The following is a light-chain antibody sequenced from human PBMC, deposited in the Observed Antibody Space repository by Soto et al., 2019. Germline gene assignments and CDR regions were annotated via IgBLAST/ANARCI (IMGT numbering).Light chain of an antibody. CDR3: SSYTSSSTLAYV. Sequence: QSALTQPASVSGSPGQSTTISCTGTSSDVGGYNYVSWYQQYPGKAPKLMIYEVSNRPSGVSNRFSGSKSGNTASLTISGLQAEDEADYYCSSYTSSSTLAYVFGTGTKLTVL. J-gene: IGLJ1*01. CDR2: EVS. CDR1: SSDVGGYNY. V-gene: IGLV2-14*01.